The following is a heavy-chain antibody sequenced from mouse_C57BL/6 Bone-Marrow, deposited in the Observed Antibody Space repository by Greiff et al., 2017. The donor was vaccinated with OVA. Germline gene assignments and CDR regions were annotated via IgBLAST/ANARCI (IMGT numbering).Heavy chain of an antibody. CDR2: IDPSDSYT. D-gene: IGHD3-3*01. V-gene: IGHV1-69*01. J-gene: IGHJ2*01. CDR1: GYTFTSYW. CDR3: ARGTLYYFDY. Sequence: VQLQQPGAELVMPGASVKLSCTASGYTFTSYWMHWVKQRPGQGLEWIGEIDPSDSYTNYNQKFKGKSTLTVDKSSSTAYMQLSSLTSEDSAVYYGARGTLYYFDYWGQGTTLTVSS.